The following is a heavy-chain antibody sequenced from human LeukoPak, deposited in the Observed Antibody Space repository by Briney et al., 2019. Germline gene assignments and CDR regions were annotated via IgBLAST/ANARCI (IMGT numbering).Heavy chain of an antibody. Sequence: PGGSLRLSCAASGSTFSDHYMDWGRQAPGKGLEWIGRTRKKANSYTTEYAASVKGRFTISRDDSKNSPYLQMNSLETEDTAVYYCARVMSVDTAVLDYWGQGTLVTVSS. CDR3: ARVMSVDTAVLDY. J-gene: IGHJ4*02. V-gene: IGHV3-72*01. D-gene: IGHD5-18*01. CDR1: GSTFSDHY. CDR2: TRKKANSYTT.